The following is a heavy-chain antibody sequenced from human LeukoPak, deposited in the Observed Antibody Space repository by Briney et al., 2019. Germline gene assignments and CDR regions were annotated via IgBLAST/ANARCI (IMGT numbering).Heavy chain of an antibody. J-gene: IGHJ3*02. Sequence: SETLSLTCTVSGGSISSYYWSWIRQPPGKGLEWIGYICYSGSTNYNPSLKSRVTISVDTSKNQFSLKLSSVTAADTAVYYCARGSSDYDSSGYYYRNAFDIWGQGTMVTVSS. CDR3: ARGSSDYDSSGYYYRNAFDI. V-gene: IGHV4-59*01. CDR2: ICYSGST. CDR1: GGSISSYY. D-gene: IGHD3-22*01.